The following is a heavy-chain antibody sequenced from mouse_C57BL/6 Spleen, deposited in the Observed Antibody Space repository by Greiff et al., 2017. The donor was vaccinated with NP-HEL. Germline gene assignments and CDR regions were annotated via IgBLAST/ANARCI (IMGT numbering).Heavy chain of an antibody. J-gene: IGHJ2*01. V-gene: IGHV14-2*01. CDR3: APQVGRGY. Sequence: VQLQQSGAELVKPGASVKLSCTASGFNIKDYYMHWVKQRTEQGLEWIGRIDPEDGETKYAPEFQGKATITADTSSNTAYLQLSSLTSEDTAVYDCAPQVGRGYGGQGTTLTVSS. CDR2: IDPEDGET. D-gene: IGHD4-1*02. CDR1: GFNIKDYY.